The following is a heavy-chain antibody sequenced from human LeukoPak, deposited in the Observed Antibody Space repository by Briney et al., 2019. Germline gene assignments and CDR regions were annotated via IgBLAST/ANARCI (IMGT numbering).Heavy chain of an antibody. CDR1: GYTFTGYY. CDR3: ARCSSTSCYYNWFDP. CDR2: INPNSGGT. Sequence: ASVKVSCKASGYTFTGYYMHWVRQAPGQGLEGIGWINPNSGGTNYAQKFQGRVTMTRDTSISTAYMELSRLRSDDTAVYYCARCSSTSCYYNWFDPWGQGTLVTVSS. V-gene: IGHV1-2*02. D-gene: IGHD2-2*01. J-gene: IGHJ5*02.